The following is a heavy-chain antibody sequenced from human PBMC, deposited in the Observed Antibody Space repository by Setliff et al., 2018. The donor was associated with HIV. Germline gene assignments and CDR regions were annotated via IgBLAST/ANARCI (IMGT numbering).Heavy chain of an antibody. V-gene: IGHV1-69*05. CDR1: GGTFSSYA. J-gene: IGHJ6*02. CDR2: IIPIFGTA. Sequence: GASVKVSCKASGGTFSSYAISWVRQAPGQGLEWMGGIIPIFGTANYGQKFQGRVTITTDESTSTAYMELSSLRSEDTAVYYCATRGGAKIFGVVITTYYYGMDVWGQGTTVTVSS. CDR3: ATRGGAKIFGVVITTYYYGMDV. D-gene: IGHD3-3*01.